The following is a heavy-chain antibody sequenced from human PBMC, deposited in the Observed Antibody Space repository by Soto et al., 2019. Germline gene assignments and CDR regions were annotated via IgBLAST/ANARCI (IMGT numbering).Heavy chain of an antibody. CDR1: GFTFSSYG. CDR3: AGYYGDYRALSDY. CDR2: ISYDGSNK. J-gene: IGHJ4*02. D-gene: IGHD4-17*01. V-gene: IGHV3-30*03. Sequence: QVQLVESGGGVVQPGRSLRLSCAASGFTFSSYGMHWVRQAPGKGLEWVAVISYDGSNKYYADSVKGRFTISRDNSKNTLYRQMNSLRAEDTAVYYCAGYYGDYRALSDYWGQGTLVTVSS.